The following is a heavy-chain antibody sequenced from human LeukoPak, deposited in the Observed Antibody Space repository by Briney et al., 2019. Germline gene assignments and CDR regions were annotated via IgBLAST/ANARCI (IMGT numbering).Heavy chain of an antibody. D-gene: IGHD3-22*01. V-gene: IGHV3-30*18. Sequence: GRSLRLSCAASGFTFSSYGMHWVRQAPGKGLEWVAVISYDGSNKYYADSVRGRFTISRDNSKNTLYLQMNSLRAEDTALYYCANSYYYDSSGYLNYWGQGTLVTVSS. CDR2: ISYDGSNK. CDR1: GFTFSSYG. CDR3: ANSYYYDSSGYLNY. J-gene: IGHJ4*02.